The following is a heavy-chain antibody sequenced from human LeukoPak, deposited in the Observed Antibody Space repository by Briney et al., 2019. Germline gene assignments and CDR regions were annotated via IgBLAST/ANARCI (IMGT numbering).Heavy chain of an antibody. D-gene: IGHD5-18*01. J-gene: IGHJ4*02. CDR3: ARDSNYRRRGYSYGPPRYYFDY. V-gene: IGHV3-53*01. CDR2: IYSGGST. CDR1: GFTVSSNY. Sequence: GGSLRLSCAASGFTVSSNYMSWVRQAPGKGLEWVSVIYSGGSTYYADSVKGRFTISRDNSKNTLYLQMNSLRAEDTAVYYCARDSNYRRRGYSYGPPRYYFDYWGQGTLVTVSS.